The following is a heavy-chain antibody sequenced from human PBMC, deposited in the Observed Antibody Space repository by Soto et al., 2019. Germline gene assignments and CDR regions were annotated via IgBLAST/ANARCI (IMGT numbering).Heavy chain of an antibody. V-gene: IGHV4-39*01. J-gene: IGHJ4*02. CDR2: IYYSGST. CDR1: GGSISSSSYY. D-gene: IGHD3-10*01. CDR3: ARRSDLLLWFGESRYYFDY. Sequence: SETLSLTCTVSGGSISSSSYYWGWIRQPPGKGLEWIGSIYYSGSTYYNPSLKSRVTISVDTSKNQFSLKLSSVTAADTAVYYCARRSDLLLWFGESRYYFDYWGQGTLVTVSS.